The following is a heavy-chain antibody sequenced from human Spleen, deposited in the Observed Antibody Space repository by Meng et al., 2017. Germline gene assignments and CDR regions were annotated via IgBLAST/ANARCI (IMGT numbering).Heavy chain of an antibody. CDR2: ISARGDST. D-gene: IGHD5-18*01. J-gene: IGHJ4*02. Sequence: GESLKISCGDSGFTFSNYAMSWVRQAPGKGLEWVSAISARGDSTNHADSVKGRFTISRDNSKNTLYLQMNSLRAEDTATYFCARGSDITSYEAWHWGQGTLVTVSS. V-gene: IGHV3-23*01. CDR1: GFTFSNYA. CDR3: ARGSDITSYEAWH.